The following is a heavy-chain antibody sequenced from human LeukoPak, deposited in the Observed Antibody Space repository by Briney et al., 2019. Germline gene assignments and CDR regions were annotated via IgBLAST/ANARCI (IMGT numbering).Heavy chain of an antibody. CDR3: ARDLGDYWSGFRSYFFDY. D-gene: IGHD3-3*01. CDR2: IFYSGST. V-gene: IGHV4-39*07. Sequence: SETLSLTCTVSGGSISTSNYYWGWIRQPPGKGLEWIGNIFYSGSTYYSPSLKSRVTISLDTSRNQFSLKLNSVTAADTAVYYCARDLGDYWSGFRSYFFDYWGQGTLVTVSS. J-gene: IGHJ4*02. CDR1: GGSISTSNYY.